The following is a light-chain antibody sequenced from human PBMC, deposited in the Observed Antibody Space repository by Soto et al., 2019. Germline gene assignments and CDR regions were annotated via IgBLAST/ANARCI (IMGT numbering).Light chain of an antibody. V-gene: IGKV3-15*01. CDR2: GAS. J-gene: IGKJ1*01. CDR1: QSVSTN. Sequence: EIRMTQSPATLSVSPGERVTFSCMASQSVSTNLAWYQQKPGQAPRLLIYGASTRATGIPARFSGGGSGTEFTLTISSLQSEDFAVYYCQKYNDWPWTFGQGTKVDI. CDR3: QKYNDWPWT.